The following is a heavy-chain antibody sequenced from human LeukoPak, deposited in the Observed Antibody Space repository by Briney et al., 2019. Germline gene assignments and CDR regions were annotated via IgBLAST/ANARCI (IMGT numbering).Heavy chain of an antibody. Sequence: QTGRYLRLFCAASGFIVSSNYMSWVRQAPGKGLEWVSVIYSGGSTYYAGSVKGRFTISRDNSKNTLYLQMNSLRAEDTAVYYCARVGGNRPWYFDLWGRGTLVTVSS. D-gene: IGHD4-23*01. CDR3: ARVGGNRPWYFDL. CDR1: GFIVSSNY. CDR2: IYSGGST. J-gene: IGHJ2*01. V-gene: IGHV3-53*01.